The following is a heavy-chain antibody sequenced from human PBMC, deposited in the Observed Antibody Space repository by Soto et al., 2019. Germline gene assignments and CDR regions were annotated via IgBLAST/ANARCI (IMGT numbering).Heavy chain of an antibody. CDR1: GFSLSTSGVG. CDR3: AHLRYFDLLPYFDY. CDR2: IYWDDDK. J-gene: IGHJ4*02. D-gene: IGHD3-9*01. V-gene: IGHV2-5*02. Sequence: QITLKESGPTLVKPTQTLTLTCTFSGFSLSTSGVGVGWIRQPPGKALEWLALIYWDDDKRYSPSLKSRLTITKDTSKNQVVLTMTNMDPVDTATYYCAHLRYFDLLPYFDYWGQGTLVTVSS.